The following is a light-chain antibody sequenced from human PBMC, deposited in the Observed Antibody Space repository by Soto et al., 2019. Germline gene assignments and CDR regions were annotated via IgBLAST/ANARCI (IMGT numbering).Light chain of an antibody. V-gene: IGLV2-14*01. J-gene: IGLJ3*02. Sequence: QSALAQPASVSGSPGQSISIFCTGTSTDIGAYDFVSWYRQYPGKAPKLLIYDVTNRASGVSNRFSGSKSGYTASLTISRLQAEDEADYYCSSYTARTTRVFGGGTKVTVL. CDR2: DVT. CDR3: SSYTARTTRV. CDR1: STDIGAYDF.